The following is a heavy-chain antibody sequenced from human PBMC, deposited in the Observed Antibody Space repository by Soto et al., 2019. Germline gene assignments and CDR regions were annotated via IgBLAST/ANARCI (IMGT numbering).Heavy chain of an antibody. CDR3: VPGRTYSGYDLLDY. Sequence: PGGSLRLSCAASGFTFSSYSMNWVRQAPGKGLEWVSSISSSSSYIYYADSVKGRFTISRDNAKNSLYLQMNSLRAEDTAVYYCVPGRTYSGYDLLDYWGQGTLVTVSS. D-gene: IGHD5-12*01. CDR1: GFTFSSYS. J-gene: IGHJ4*02. CDR2: ISSSSSYI. V-gene: IGHV3-21*01.